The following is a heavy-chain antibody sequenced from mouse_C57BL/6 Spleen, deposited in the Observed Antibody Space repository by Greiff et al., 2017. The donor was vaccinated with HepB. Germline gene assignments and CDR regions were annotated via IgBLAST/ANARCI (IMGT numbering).Heavy chain of an antibody. Sequence: ESGPGLVKPSQSLSLTCSVTGYSITSGYYWNWIRQFPGNKLEWMGYISYDGSNNYNPSLKNRISITRDTSKNQFFLKLNSVTTEDTATYYCAREGYYGFAYWGQGTLVTVSA. D-gene: IGHD1-1*01. V-gene: IGHV3-6*01. J-gene: IGHJ3*01. CDR3: AREGYYGFAY. CDR1: GYSITSGYY. CDR2: ISYDGSN.